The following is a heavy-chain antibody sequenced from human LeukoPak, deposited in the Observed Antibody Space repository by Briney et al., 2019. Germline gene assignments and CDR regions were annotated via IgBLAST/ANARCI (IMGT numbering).Heavy chain of an antibody. J-gene: IGHJ4*02. CDR1: GFTFSNAW. D-gene: IGHD6-13*01. CDR2: IKSNADGGTT. Sequence: RAGGSLRLPCAASGFTFSNAWMSWVRQAPGKGLEWVGRIKSNADGGTTDYAAPVKGRFTISRDDSKNTLYLQMNSLKTEDTAVYYCTTDGTWLAAVDYWGQGTLVTVSS. CDR3: TTDGTWLAAVDY. V-gene: IGHV3-15*01.